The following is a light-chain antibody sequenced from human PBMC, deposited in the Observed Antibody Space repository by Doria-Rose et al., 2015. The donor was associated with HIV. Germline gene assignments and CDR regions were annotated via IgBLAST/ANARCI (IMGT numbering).Light chain of an antibody. CDR1: QRLLYTSKNY. Sequence: DIRVTQSPESLGMSLGESATLNCRSNQRLLYTSKNYLAWYQQKPGQPPKLLIYWASTRQSGVPARFSGSESGTDFTLTISSLEAEDVAVYYCQQYYDTPSFGPGTTVDIK. V-gene: IGKV4-1*01. CDR2: WAS. CDR3: QQYYDTPS. J-gene: IGKJ3*01.